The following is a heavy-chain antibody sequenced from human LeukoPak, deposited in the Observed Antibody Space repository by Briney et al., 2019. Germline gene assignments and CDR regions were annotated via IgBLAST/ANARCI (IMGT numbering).Heavy chain of an antibody. CDR1: GFTFDDYA. J-gene: IGHJ4*02. D-gene: IGHD1-26*01. CDR2: ISWNSGSI. CDR3: ARRYSGSSFDY. V-gene: IGHV3-9*01. Sequence: SGGSLRLSCAASGFTFDDYAMHWVRHAPGKGLEWVSGISWNSGSIGYADSVKGRFTISRDNAKNSLYLQMNSLRAEDTAVYYCARRYSGSSFDYWGQGTLVTVSS.